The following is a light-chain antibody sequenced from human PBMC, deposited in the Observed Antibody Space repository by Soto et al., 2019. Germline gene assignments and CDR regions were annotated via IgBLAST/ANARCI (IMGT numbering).Light chain of an antibody. CDR2: RNN. V-gene: IGLV1-47*01. CDR1: SSNVGSNY. J-gene: IGLJ2*01. Sequence: QSVLTQPPSASETPGQRVTISCSGSSSNVGSNYVYWYQQLPGAAPQPLIYRNNQRPSGVPDRFSGSKSGTSASLAISGLRSEDEADYYCAAWDDSLSGLVFGGGTKLTVL. CDR3: AAWDDSLSGLV.